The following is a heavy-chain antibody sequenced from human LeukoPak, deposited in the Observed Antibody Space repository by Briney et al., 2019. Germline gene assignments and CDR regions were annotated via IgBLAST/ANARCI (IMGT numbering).Heavy chain of an antibody. CDR2: IWYDGSNK. V-gene: IGHV3-30*02. Sequence: GGSLRLSSAASGFTFSSYGMPWVRQAPGKGLEWVAVIWYDGSNKYYADSVKGRFTISRDNSKNTLYLQMNSLRAEDTAVYYCAKDLTLLRPSSPDYWGQGTLVTVSS. J-gene: IGHJ4*02. D-gene: IGHD1-14*01. CDR3: AKDLTLLRPSSPDY. CDR1: GFTFSSYG.